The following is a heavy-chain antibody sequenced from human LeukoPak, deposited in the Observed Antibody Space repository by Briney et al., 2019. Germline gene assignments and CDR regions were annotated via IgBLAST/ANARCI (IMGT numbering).Heavy chain of an antibody. D-gene: IGHD1-26*01. J-gene: IGHJ3*02. V-gene: IGHV3-23*01. CDR1: GFTFSNYA. CDR3: AREGGTSGSYYAFDI. Sequence: PGGSLRLSCAASGFTFSNYAMSWVRQAPGKGLEWVSAISGSASSTYHADSVKGRFTISRDNSKNTLYLQMNSLRAEDTAVYYCAREGGTSGSYYAFDIWGQGTMVTVSS. CDR2: ISGSASST.